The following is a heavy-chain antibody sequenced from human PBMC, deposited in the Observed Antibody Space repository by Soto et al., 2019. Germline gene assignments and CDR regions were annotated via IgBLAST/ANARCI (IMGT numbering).Heavy chain of an antibody. Sequence: QVQLVQSGADVRKPGASVKVSCKTSGYTFTDYGVSWVRLAPRQGLEWMGWISGRNGTTNDAKKFQDRVTLTTETATRTAYMGLRSLRSDATAIYYCARSETGAYYFDSWGQGTLVTVSS. CDR1: GYTFTDYG. CDR2: ISGRNGTT. J-gene: IGHJ4*02. CDR3: ARSETGAYYFDS. D-gene: IGHD2-8*02. V-gene: IGHV1-18*01.